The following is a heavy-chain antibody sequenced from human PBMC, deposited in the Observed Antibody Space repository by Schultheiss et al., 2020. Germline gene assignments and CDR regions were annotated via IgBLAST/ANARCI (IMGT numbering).Heavy chain of an antibody. D-gene: IGHD2-2*01. CDR1: GGTFSSYA. V-gene: IGHV1-69*13. Sequence: SVKVSCKASGGTFSSYAISWVRQAPGQGLEWMGGIIPIFGTANYAQKFQGRVTITADESTSTAYMELSSLRSDDTAVYYCATIGGYQQTDYWGQGTLVTVSS. J-gene: IGHJ4*02. CDR3: ATIGGYQQTDY. CDR2: IIPIFGTA.